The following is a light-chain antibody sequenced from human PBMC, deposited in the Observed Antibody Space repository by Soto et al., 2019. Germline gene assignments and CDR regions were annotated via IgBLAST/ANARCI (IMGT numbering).Light chain of an antibody. V-gene: IGLV2-14*01. Sequence: QAVVTQPASVSGSPGQSITISCTGTSSDVGGYNYVAWYQQHPDKAPKLMIYEVTNRPSGVSNRFSGSKSGNTASLTISGLQAEDEADYYCSSYTSSNTGVFGTGTKVTVL. CDR3: SSYTSSNTGV. J-gene: IGLJ1*01. CDR2: EVT. CDR1: SSDVGGYNY.